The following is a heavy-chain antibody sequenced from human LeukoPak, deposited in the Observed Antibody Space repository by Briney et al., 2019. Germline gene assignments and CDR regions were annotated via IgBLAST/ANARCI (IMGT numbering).Heavy chain of an antibody. D-gene: IGHD2-2*01. Sequence: SQTLSLTSAISGDSVSSNSVTWNWIRQSPSRGLEWLGRTYYRSTWYNDYAVSVRGRITVNPDTPKNQFSLHLNSVTPEDTAVYYCARRLTQYDCFDPWGQGILVTVSS. J-gene: IGHJ5*02. CDR3: ARRLTQYDCFDP. CDR1: GDSVSSNSVT. V-gene: IGHV6-1*01. CDR2: TYYRSTWYN.